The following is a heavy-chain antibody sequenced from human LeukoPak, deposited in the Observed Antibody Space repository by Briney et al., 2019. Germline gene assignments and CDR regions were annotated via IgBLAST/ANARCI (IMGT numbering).Heavy chain of an antibody. V-gene: IGHV1-8*01. CDR3: ARGSSNDYGDSPVDY. D-gene: IGHD4-17*01. CDR2: MNPNSGNT. J-gene: IGHJ4*02. CDR1: GYTFTSYD. Sequence: ASVKVSCKASGYTFTSYDINWVRQATGQGLEWVGWMNPNSGNTGYAQKFQGTVTMTRNTSISTAYMELSSLRSEDTAVYYCARGSSNDYGDSPVDYWGQGTLVTVSS.